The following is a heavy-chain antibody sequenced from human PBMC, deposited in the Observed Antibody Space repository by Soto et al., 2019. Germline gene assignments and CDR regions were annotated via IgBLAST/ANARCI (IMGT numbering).Heavy chain of an antibody. V-gene: IGHV4-59*01. J-gene: IGHJ1*01. D-gene: IGHD6-6*01. CDR1: GASISSYY. Sequence: QVQLQESGPGLVKPSETLSLTCTVSGASISSYYWNWIRQPPGKGLEWIGYMHESGSTSYNPSLKSRVTRSVDTSRNQLSLKLISVTAADTAVYYCAAPPRYWGQGILVTVSS. CDR3: AAPPRY. CDR2: MHESGST.